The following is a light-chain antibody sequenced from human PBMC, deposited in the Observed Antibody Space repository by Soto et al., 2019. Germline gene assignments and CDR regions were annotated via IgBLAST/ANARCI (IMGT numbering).Light chain of an antibody. J-gene: IGLJ1*01. V-gene: IGLV2-14*01. CDR3: SSYTSSSTLL. CDR1: SSDVGGYNY. CDR2: DVS. Sequence: QSALTQPASVSASPGQSITISCPGTSSDVGGYNYVSWYQQHPGKAPKLMIYDVSTRPSGVSNRFSGSKSGNTASLTISGLQAEDEADYYCSSYTSSSTLLFGTGTKVTVL.